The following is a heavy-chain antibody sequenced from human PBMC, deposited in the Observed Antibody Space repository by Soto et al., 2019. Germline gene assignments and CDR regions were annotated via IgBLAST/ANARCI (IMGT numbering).Heavy chain of an antibody. CDR2: ISYDGSNK. CDR3: AKDGPRRVQLERPPNFDY. J-gene: IGHJ4*02. Sequence: GGSLRLSCAASGFTFSSYGMHWVRQAPGKGLEWVAVISYDGSNKYYADSVKGRFTISRDNSKNTLYLQMNSLRAEDTAVYYCAKDGPRRVQLERPPNFDYWGQGTLVTVSS. CDR1: GFTFSSYG. D-gene: IGHD1-1*01. V-gene: IGHV3-30*18.